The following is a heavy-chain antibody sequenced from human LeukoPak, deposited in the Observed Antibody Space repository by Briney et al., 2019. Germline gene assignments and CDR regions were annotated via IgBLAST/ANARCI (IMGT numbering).Heavy chain of an antibody. V-gene: IGHV1-2*02. CDR2: INPNSGGT. D-gene: IGHD5-18*01. CDR1: GYTFTGYY. Sequence: ASVKVSCKASGYTFTGYYMYWVRQAPGQGLEWMGWINPNSGGTNYAQKFQGRVTMTRDTSISTAYMELSSLRSEDTAVYYCARGYGDDWFDPWGQGTLVTVSS. J-gene: IGHJ5*02. CDR3: ARGYGDDWFDP.